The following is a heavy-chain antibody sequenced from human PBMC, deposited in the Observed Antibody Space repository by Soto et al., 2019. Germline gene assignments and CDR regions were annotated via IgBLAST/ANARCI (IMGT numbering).Heavy chain of an antibody. Sequence: GGSLRLSCAASGFTFSSYWMSWVRQAPGKGLEWVSDINGSGSETYYVDSVKGRFTISRDNSKNTLYLQMNSLRAEDTAVYYCAKDFGDDFWSGLDWFDPRGQGTLVTVSS. D-gene: IGHD3-3*01. CDR3: AKDFGDDFWSGLDWFDP. CDR2: INGSGSET. CDR1: GFTFSSYW. V-gene: IGHV3-7*03. J-gene: IGHJ5*02.